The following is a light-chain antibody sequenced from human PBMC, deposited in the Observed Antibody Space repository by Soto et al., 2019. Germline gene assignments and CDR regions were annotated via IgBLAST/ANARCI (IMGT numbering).Light chain of an antibody. Sequence: QSALTQPPSVSGSPGQSVAISCTGTSSDVGNYNRVPWYQQPPGTAPRLMIYDVSNRPSGVPDRFSGSKSGNTASLTISGLQADDEADYYCSSYTTSSTYVFGTGTKVTVL. CDR1: SSDVGNYNR. V-gene: IGLV2-18*02. CDR2: DVS. CDR3: SSYTTSSTYV. J-gene: IGLJ1*01.